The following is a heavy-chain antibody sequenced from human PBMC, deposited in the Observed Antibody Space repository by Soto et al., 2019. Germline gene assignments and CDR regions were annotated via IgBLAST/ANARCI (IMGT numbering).Heavy chain of an antibody. J-gene: IGHJ4*02. V-gene: IGHV3-21*01. CDR1: GFTFSSYS. CDR2: ISSSSSYI. D-gene: IGHD4-4*01. Sequence: GGSLRLSCAASGFTFSSYSMNWVRQAPGKGLEWVSSISSSSSYIYYADSVKGRFTISRDNAKNSLYLQMNSLRAEDTAVYYCARDLTTARTDTDYWGQGTLVTVSS. CDR3: ARDLTTARTDTDY.